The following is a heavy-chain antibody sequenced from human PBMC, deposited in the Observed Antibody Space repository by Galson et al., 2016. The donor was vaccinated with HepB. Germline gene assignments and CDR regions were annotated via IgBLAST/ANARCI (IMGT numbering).Heavy chain of an antibody. CDR3: ASYFFDSGGYRPFDH. J-gene: IGHJ4*02. CDR2: VHHNRGT. CDR1: GVSITSSNYY. Sequence: SETLSLTCVVSGVSITSSNYYWAWIRQPPGKGLAWIGSVHHNRGTYHYTPSLLSRVTISVDSSKNQLSLTLTSVTAADTAVYYCASYFFDSGGYRPFDHWGQGTLVTVSS. D-gene: IGHD3-22*01. V-gene: IGHV4-39*01.